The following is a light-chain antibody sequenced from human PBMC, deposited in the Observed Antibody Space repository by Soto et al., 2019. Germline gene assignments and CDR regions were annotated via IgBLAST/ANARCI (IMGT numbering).Light chain of an antibody. CDR2: GAS. CDR3: QQYNNWPPWT. J-gene: IGKJ1*01. Sequence: ERVMTQSPVTLSVSPGESVTLSCRASQSVGTNLAWYQQKPGQAPSLLIYGASTRATGIPARFSGSGSGTDFTLTISSLQSEDFAVYYCQQYNNWPPWTFGQGTKVDIK. V-gene: IGKV3-15*01. CDR1: QSVGTN.